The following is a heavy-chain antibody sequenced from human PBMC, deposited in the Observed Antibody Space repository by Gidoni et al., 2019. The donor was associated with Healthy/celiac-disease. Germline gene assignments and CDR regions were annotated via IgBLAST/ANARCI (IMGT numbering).Heavy chain of an antibody. Sequence: QVQLLQSGAEGKKPGSSVKVSCKPSDGTFSTSAISWVRQAPGQGLEWMGGIIPIFGTANYAQKFQGRVTITADESTSTAYMELSSLRSEDTAVYYCARPYSSSWTPQPVYGMDVWGQGTTVTVSS. CDR3: ARPYSSSWTPQPVYGMDV. CDR1: DGTFSTSA. J-gene: IGHJ6*02. D-gene: IGHD6-13*01. V-gene: IGHV1-69*01. CDR2: IIPIFGTA.